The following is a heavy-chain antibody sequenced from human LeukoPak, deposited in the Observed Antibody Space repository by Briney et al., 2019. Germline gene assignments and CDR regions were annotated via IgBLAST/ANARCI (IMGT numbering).Heavy chain of an antibody. CDR1: GGSFSGYY. D-gene: IGHD3-10*01. Sequence: SETLSLTCAVYGGSFSGYYWSWIRQPPGKGLEWIGEINHSGSTNYNPSLESRVTISVDKSKNQFSLKLSSVTAADTAAYYCARIRGFGADYYYYYMDVWGKGTTVTVSS. CDR2: INHSGST. CDR3: ARIRGFGADYYYYYMDV. V-gene: IGHV4-34*01. J-gene: IGHJ6*03.